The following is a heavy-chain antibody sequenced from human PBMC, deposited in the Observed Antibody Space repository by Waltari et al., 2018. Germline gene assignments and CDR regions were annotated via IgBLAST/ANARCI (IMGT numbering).Heavy chain of an antibody. CDR1: GGSISSYY. CDR3: ARDSGWELVDSYYYMDV. J-gene: IGHJ6*03. D-gene: IGHD1-26*01. CDR2: IYYSGST. V-gene: IGHV4-59*01. Sequence: QVQLQESGPGLVKPSETLSLTCTVSGGSISSYYWSWIRQPPGKGLEWIGYIYYSGSTNYNPSLKSRVTISVDTSKNQCSLKLSSVTAADTAVYYCARDSGWELVDSYYYMDVWGKGTTVTVSS.